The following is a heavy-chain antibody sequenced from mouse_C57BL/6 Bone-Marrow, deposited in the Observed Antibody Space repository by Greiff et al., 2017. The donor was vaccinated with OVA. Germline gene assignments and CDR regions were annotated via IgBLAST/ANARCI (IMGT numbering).Heavy chain of an antibody. D-gene: IGHD1-1*01. V-gene: IGHV1-55*01. Sequence: VQLQQPGAELVKPGASVKMSCKASGYTFTSYWITWVKQRPGQGLEWIGDIYPGSGSTNYNEKFKSKATLTVDTSSSTAYMQLSSLTSEDSAVYYCARGDYYGSYWYFYVWGTGTTVTVSS. CDR2: IYPGSGST. CDR1: GYTFTSYW. J-gene: IGHJ1*03. CDR3: ARGDYYGSYWYFYV.